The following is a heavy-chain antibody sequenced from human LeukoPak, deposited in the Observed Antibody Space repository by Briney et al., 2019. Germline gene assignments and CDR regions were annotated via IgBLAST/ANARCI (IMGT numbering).Heavy chain of an antibody. CDR3: ASPQKGATRYSYGYGFDY. Sequence: SVKVSCKASGGTFSSYAISWVRQAPGQGLELMGGIIPIFGTANYAQKFQGRVTITTDESTSTAYMELSSLRSEDTAVYYCASPQKGATRYSYGYGFDYWGQGTLVTVSS. CDR2: IIPIFGTA. J-gene: IGHJ4*02. V-gene: IGHV1-69*05. D-gene: IGHD5-18*01. CDR1: GGTFSSYA.